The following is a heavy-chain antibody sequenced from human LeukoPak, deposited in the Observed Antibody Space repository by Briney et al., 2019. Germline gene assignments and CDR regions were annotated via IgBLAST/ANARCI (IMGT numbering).Heavy chain of an antibody. V-gene: IGHV3-30*03. CDR2: ISYDGSNK. J-gene: IGHJ4*02. Sequence: PGGSLRLSCAASGFTFSSYGMHWLRQAPGKGLEWVAVISYDGSNKYYADSVKGRFTISRDNSKNTLYLQMNSLRAEDTAVYYCARVYGDYEQAIDYWGQGTLVTVSS. D-gene: IGHD4-17*01. CDR1: GFTFSSYG. CDR3: ARVYGDYEQAIDY.